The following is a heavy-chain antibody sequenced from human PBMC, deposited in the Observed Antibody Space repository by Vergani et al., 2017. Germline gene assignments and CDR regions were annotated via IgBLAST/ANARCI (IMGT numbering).Heavy chain of an antibody. Sequence: QVQLVESGGGLVKPGGSLRLSCAASGFTFSDYYMSWIRQAPGKGLEWVSYISSSGSTIYYADSVKGRFTSSRDNAKNSLYLQMNSLRAEDTAVYYCARDLGSYYYDSSGYYGGFDYWGQGTLVTVSS. CDR2: ISSSGSTI. D-gene: IGHD3-22*01. CDR1: GFTFSDYY. CDR3: ARDLGSYYYDSSGYYGGFDY. V-gene: IGHV3-11*01. J-gene: IGHJ4*02.